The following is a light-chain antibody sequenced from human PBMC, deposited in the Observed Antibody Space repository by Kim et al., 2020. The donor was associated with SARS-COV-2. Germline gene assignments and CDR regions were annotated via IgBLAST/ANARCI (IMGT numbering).Light chain of an antibody. CDR2: GDT. CDR1: TSNLGADFV. V-gene: IGLV1-40*01. CDR3: QSFDTSLRRWV. J-gene: IGLJ3*02. Sequence: QSVLTQPPSMSAAPGQRVTISCTETTSNLGADFVVHWYQHIPGTAPKLLIYGDTHRPSGVPDRFSGSRSGTSASLAITGLQAEDEAHYYCQSFDTSLRRWVFGGGTQLTVL.